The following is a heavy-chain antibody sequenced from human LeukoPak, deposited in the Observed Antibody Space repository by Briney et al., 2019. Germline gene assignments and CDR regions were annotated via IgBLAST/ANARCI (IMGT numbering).Heavy chain of an antibody. CDR1: GGSMNSGGDY. Sequence: PSETLSLTCSVSGGSMNSGGDYWTWIRQPAGKQLERNGHIYGGGRTNYNPYLESRVTISIDTSKNRFSLTLASVTVADTAVYYCARDFWPWGQGTLVTVSS. CDR3: ARDFWP. J-gene: IGHJ5*02. CDR2: IYGGGRT. D-gene: IGHD3-3*01. V-gene: IGHV4-61*09.